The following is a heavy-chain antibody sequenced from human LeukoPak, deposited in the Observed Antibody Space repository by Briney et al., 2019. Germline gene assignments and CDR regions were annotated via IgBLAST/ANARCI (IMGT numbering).Heavy chain of an antibody. CDR2: TYYRSKWYN. D-gene: IGHD3-3*01. J-gene: IGHJ5*02. CDR1: GDSVSSNSAA. V-gene: IGHV6-1*01. CDR3: ARVGEWIFASDGAWFDP. Sequence: QSGPGLVKPSQTLSLTCAISGDSVSSNSAAWNWIRQSPSRGLEWLGRTYYRSKWYNDYAVSVKSRITINPDTSKNQFSLQLNSVTPEDTAVYYCARVGEWIFASDGAWFDPWGQGTLVTVSS.